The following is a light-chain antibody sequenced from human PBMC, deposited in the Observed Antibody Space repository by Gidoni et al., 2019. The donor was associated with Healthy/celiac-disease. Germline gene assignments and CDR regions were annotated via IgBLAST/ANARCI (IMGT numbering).Light chain of an antibody. Sequence: SAMTQPAYVSGYPGQSPTISCTGTSSAVGGYNSVSWCQQHPGKAPKLMIYDVSNRPSGVAKRFSGSKSGNTASLTSSGLQAEDEADYYCSSYTSSSTRVFGGGTKLTVL. V-gene: IGLV2-14*03. CDR2: DVS. J-gene: IGLJ2*01. CDR1: SSAVGGYNS. CDR3: SSYTSSSTRV.